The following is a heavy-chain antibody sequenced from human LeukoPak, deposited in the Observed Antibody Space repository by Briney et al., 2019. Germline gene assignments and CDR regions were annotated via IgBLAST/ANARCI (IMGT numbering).Heavy chain of an antibody. D-gene: IGHD4-23*01. CDR3: ARDTNLYGGPRASGGCDY. J-gene: IGHJ4*02. CDR1: GFTFSTYG. Sequence: GGSLRLSCAASGFTFSTYGMHWVRQAPGKGLEWMGVVWYDGSDKYYADSVKGRFTISRDNHKSTLYLQMNSVRAEDTAVYYCARDTNLYGGPRASGGCDYWGQGTQVTVSS. CDR2: VWYDGSDK. V-gene: IGHV3-33*01.